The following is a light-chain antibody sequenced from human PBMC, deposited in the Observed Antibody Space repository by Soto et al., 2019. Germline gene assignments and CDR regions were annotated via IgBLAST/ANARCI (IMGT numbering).Light chain of an antibody. CDR3: SSYTSSNTHV. Sequence: QSALTQPASVSGSPGQSIAISCTGTSSDVGGYNSVSWYQQHPGKAPKLMIYNVSNRPSGVSDRFSGSKSGNTASLTISGLQAEDDADYYCSSYTSSNTHVFGPGTKLTLL. V-gene: IGLV2-14*03. CDR2: NVS. CDR1: SSDVGGYNS. J-gene: IGLJ1*01.